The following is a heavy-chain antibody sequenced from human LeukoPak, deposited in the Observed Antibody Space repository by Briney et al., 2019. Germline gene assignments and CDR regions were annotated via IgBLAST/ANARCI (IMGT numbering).Heavy chain of an antibody. D-gene: IGHD1-26*01. J-gene: IGHJ4*02. Sequence: SETLSLTCTVSGASVGSAGYHWSWIRQPPGGGLEWIGYIYYISNTNYNPSLKSRVTMSVDPSKNQFSLKLNSVTAADTAVYYCARTQSQSGSYRYYFGCWGQGTLVTVSS. CDR3: ARTQSQSGSYRYYFGC. CDR1: GASVGSAGYH. V-gene: IGHV4-61*08. CDR2: IYYISNT.